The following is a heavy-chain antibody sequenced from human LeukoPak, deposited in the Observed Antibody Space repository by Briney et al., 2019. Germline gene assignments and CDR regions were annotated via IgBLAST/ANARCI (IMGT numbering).Heavy chain of an antibody. J-gene: IGHJ4*02. CDR2: INPSGGST. D-gene: IGHD6-19*01. CDR3: ARANLSIGYSSGWYKNFGDY. Sequence: ASVKVSCKASGYTFTSYYMHWVRQAPGQGLEWMGIINPSGGSTSYAQKFQGRVTITTDESTSTAYMELSSLRSEDTAVYYCARANLSIGYSSGWYKNFGDYWGQGTLVTVSS. V-gene: IGHV1-46*01. CDR1: GYTFTSYY.